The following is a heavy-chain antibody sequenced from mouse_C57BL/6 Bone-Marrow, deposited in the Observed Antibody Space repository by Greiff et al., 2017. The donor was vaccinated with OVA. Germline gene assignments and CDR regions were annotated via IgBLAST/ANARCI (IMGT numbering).Heavy chain of an antibody. CDR2: INYDGSST. CDR1: GFTFSDYY. J-gene: IGHJ1*03. CDR3: GVWYFDV. V-gene: IGHV5-16*01. Sequence: EVQVVESEGGLVQPGSSMKLSCTASGFTFSDYYMAWVRQVPEKGLEWVANINYDGSSTYYLDSLKSRFIISRDNAKNILYLQMSSLKSEDTATYYCGVWYFDVWGTGTTVTVSS.